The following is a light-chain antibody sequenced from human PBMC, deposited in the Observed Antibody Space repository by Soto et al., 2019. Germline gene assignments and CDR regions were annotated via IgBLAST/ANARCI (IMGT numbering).Light chain of an antibody. CDR3: QQYASSYT. CDR1: QSVSSSY. CDR2: GAS. Sequence: EIVLTQSPGTLSLSPGERATLSCRASQSVSSSYLAWYQQKPGQAPRLLIYGASSRATGIPDRFSGSGSGTDFTLTISRLEPEDFAVYYCQQYASSYTFGHGTKLEIK. V-gene: IGKV3-20*01. J-gene: IGKJ2*01.